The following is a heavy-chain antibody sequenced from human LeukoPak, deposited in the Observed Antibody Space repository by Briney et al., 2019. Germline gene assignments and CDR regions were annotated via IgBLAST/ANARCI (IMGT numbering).Heavy chain of an antibody. Sequence: HPGGSLRLSCAASGFTFSGSALHWVRQAPGKGLEWVAVISYDGSNKYYADSVKGRFTISRDNSKNTLYLQMNSLRAEDTAVYYCASGIAVAYFDYWGQGTLVTVSS. CDR3: ASGIAVAYFDY. CDR1: GFTFSGSA. J-gene: IGHJ4*02. CDR2: ISYDGSNK. V-gene: IGHV3-30*04. D-gene: IGHD6-19*01.